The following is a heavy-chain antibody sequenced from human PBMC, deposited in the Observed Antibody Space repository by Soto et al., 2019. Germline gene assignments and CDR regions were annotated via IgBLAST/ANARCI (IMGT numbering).Heavy chain of an antibody. V-gene: IGHV6-1*01. CDR2: TYYRSKWYN. Sequence: SETLSLTCAISGDSVSSNSAAWNWIRQSPSRGLEWLGRTYYRSKWYNDYAVSVKSRITINPDTSKNQFSLQLNSVTPEDTAVYYCARGWSSSYYYYYYYMDVWGKGTTVTVSS. CDR1: GDSVSSNSAA. CDR3: ARGWSSSYYYYYYYMDV. J-gene: IGHJ6*03. D-gene: IGHD6-6*01.